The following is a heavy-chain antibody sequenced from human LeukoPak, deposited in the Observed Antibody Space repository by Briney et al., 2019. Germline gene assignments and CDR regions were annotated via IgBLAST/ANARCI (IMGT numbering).Heavy chain of an antibody. J-gene: IGHJ3*02. V-gene: IGHV1-69*13. CDR1: GGTFSSYA. CDR2: IIPIFGTS. Sequence: SVKVSCKASGGTFSSYAISWVRQAPGQGLEWMGGIIPIFGTSNYAQKFQGRVTITADESTSTAYMELSRLRSDDTAVYYCARDYLYDFWSGYSTRTFNIWGQGTMVAVSS. CDR3: ARDYLYDFWSGYSTRTFNI. D-gene: IGHD3-3*01.